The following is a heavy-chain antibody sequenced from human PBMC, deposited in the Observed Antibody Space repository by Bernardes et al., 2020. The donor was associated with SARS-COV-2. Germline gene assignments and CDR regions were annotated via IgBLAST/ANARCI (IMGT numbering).Heavy chain of an antibody. CDR1: GFTFSSYA. D-gene: IGHD6-6*01. J-gene: IGHJ5*01. Sequence: GGSLRLSCAASGFTFSSYAMNWVRQAPGKGLEWVSTISWSGGSTYYADSVKGRFTISRDNSKNTLYLQMNRLRAEDTAVFYCAREPIAARPGSWLDPWGQGTLVTVSS. V-gene: IGHV3-23*01. CDR2: ISWSGGST. CDR3: AREPIAARPGSWLDP.